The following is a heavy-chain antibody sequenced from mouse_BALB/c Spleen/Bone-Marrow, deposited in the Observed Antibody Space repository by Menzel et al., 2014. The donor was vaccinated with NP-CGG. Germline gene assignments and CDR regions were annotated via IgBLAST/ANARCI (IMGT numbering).Heavy chain of an antibody. CDR3: AKNYYYGYVAY. J-gene: IGHJ3*01. V-gene: IGHV4-1*02. D-gene: IGHD1-2*01. CDR1: GFDFSGYW. Sequence: EVQRVESGGGLVQPGGSLKLSCAASGFDFSGYWMTWVRQAPGKGLEWIGEINPDSSTINYTPSLKDKFIISRDNAKNTLYLQMNKVRSEDTALYYCAKNYYYGYVAYWGQGTLVTVSA. CDR2: INPDSSTI.